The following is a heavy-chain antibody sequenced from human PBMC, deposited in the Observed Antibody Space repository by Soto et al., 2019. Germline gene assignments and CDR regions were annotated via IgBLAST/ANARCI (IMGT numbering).Heavy chain of an antibody. CDR1: GFSFASSW. V-gene: IGHV3-7*05. D-gene: IGHD6-13*01. CDR2: IKKDGSKI. Sequence: EVQLVESGGDLVQPGGSLRLSCAASGFSFASSWMTWVRQAPGKGLEWVANIKKDGSKINYLDSVRGRFTVSRDNAKNFLSLEMHSLRAEATALYYCSRDGSTGSSSLYLDAFDLWGQGTMVTGSS. CDR3: SRDGSTGSSSLYLDAFDL. J-gene: IGHJ3*01.